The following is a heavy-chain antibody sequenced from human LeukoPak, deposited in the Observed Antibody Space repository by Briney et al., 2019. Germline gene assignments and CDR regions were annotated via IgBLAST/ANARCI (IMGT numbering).Heavy chain of an antibody. D-gene: IGHD6-6*01. CDR2: INTNGANT. CDR1: GFTFKSYA. J-gene: IGHJ4*02. Sequence: PGGSLRLSCSASGFTFKSYAMHWVRQAPGKGLEYVPSINTNGANTYYADSVKGRFTISRDNSRNTVYVQMNSLTPEDTAVYYCVKGLDYSSSQMDSRGQGTLVTVSS. CDR3: VKGLDYSSSQMDS. V-gene: IGHV3-64*05.